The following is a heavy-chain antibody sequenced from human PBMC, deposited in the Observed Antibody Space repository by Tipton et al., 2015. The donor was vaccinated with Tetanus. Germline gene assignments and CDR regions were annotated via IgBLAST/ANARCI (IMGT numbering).Heavy chain of an antibody. Sequence: SLRLSCAASGFTFSRSWMTWVRQTPGKGLEWVANIKPDGGEKYYVDSVKGRFTISRDNAKNSLYLQMSSLRAEDTALYYCAKAPRPLPLAGTPPDDYYYMDVWGKGTTVTVSS. CDR1: GFTFSRSW. CDR2: IKPDGGEK. D-gene: IGHD6-19*01. V-gene: IGHV3-7*03. CDR3: AKAPRPLPLAGTPPDDYYYMDV. J-gene: IGHJ6*03.